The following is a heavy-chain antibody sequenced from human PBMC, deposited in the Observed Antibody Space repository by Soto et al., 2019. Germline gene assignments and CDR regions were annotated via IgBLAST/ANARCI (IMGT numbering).Heavy chain of an antibody. CDR1: GDTFSKYA. V-gene: IGHV1-69*01. CDR3: AGSPEWSYALNEAVISTFGFY. Sequence: QVRLVQSGTEVKKPGSSVKVSCQASGDTFSKYAISWVRQAPGQGLEWMGGIIPIFGAPNHAQKFQGRVTITADESTTTVYMELTRLTSEDTAVYYCAGSPEWSYALNEAVISTFGFYWGRGTLVTVSS. J-gene: IGHJ4*02. D-gene: IGHD3-3*01. CDR2: IIPIFGAP.